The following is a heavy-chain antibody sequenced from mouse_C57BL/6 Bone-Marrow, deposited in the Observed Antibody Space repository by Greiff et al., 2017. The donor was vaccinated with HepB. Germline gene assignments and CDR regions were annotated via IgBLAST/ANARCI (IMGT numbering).Heavy chain of an antibody. V-gene: IGHV1-76*01. CDR2: IYPGSGNT. CDR3: ARYGSYYGSSLMDY. CDR1: GYTFTDYY. J-gene: IGHJ4*01. D-gene: IGHD1-1*01. Sequence: QVQLQQSGAELVRPGASVKLSCKASGYTFTDYYINWVKQRPGQGLEWIARIYPGSGNTYYNEKFKGKATLTADKSSSTAYMQLSSLTSEDSAVYFCARYGSYYGSSLMDYWGQGTSVTVSS.